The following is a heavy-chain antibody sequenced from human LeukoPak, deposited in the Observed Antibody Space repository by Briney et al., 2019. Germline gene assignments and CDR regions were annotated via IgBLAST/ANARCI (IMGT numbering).Heavy chain of an antibody. CDR1: GFTFSSYS. CDR2: ISSSSSYI. D-gene: IGHD6-13*01. V-gene: IGHV3-21*01. CDR3: ARDFRGVAAELSDDAFDI. Sequence: GGSLRLSCAAYGFTFSSYSMNWVRQAPGKGLEWVSSISSSSSYIYYAGSVKGRFTISRDNAKNSLYLQMNSLRAEDTAVYYRARDFRGVAAELSDDAFDIWGQGTMVTVSS. J-gene: IGHJ3*02.